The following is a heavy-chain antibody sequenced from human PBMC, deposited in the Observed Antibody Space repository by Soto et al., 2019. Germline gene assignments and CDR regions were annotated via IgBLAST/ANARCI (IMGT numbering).Heavy chain of an antibody. V-gene: IGHV3-48*01. CDR1: GFPFRSYS. D-gene: IGHD5-18*01. CDR3: ARHTAMVPGYYYYYMDV. Sequence: GGSQSLSCAASGFPFRSYSMNWVRQAPGKGLEWVSYISSSSSTIYYADSVKGRFTISRDNAKNSLYLQMNSLRAEDTAVYYCARHTAMVPGYYYYYMDVWGKGTTVTVSS. CDR2: ISSSSSTI. J-gene: IGHJ6*03.